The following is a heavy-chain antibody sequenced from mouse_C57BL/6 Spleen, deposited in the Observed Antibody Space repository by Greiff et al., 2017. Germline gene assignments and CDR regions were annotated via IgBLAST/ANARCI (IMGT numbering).Heavy chain of an antibody. CDR2: IDPSDSYT. CDR1: GYPFTSYW. CDR3: ARRCYASSHDY. V-gene: IGHV1-59*01. J-gene: IGHJ2*01. Sequence: QVQLQQPGAELVRPGTSVKLSCKASGYPFTSYWMHWVKQRPGQGLEWIGVIDPSDSYTNYHQQFKGTATLTVDTSSSTAYMQRSSLPSGVSAVYYGARRCYASSHDYWGQGTPLTVS. D-gene: IGHD1-1*01.